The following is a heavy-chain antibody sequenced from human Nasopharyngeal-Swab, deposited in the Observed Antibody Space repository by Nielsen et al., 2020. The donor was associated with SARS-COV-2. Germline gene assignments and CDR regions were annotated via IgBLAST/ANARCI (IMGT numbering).Heavy chain of an antibody. D-gene: IGHD6-6*01. J-gene: IGHJ5*02. CDR3: AHRRVEYSSSWIWFDP. V-gene: IGHV2-5*02. CDR2: IYWDDDK. Sequence: WIRQPPGKALEWLALIYWDDDKRYSPSLKSRLTITKDTSKNQVVLTMTNMDPVDTATCYCAHRRVEYSSSWIWFDPWGQGTLVTVSS.